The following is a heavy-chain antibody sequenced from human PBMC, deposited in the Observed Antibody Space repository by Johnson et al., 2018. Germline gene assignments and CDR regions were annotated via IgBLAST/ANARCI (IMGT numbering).Heavy chain of an antibody. Sequence: QVQLQESGPGLVKPSETLSLTCTVSGGSISSYYWNWIRQPPGKGLEWIGYIYYSGSTTYNPSLKSRVTLSVDTAKKQFSLTLSSVTPADTAVYYCAGVSPVVYSRYYYYGMDVWGQGTTVTVSS. CDR1: GGSISSYY. J-gene: IGHJ6*02. V-gene: IGHV4-59*01. CDR3: AGVSPVVYSRYYYYGMDV. D-gene: IGHD4-11*01. CDR2: IYYSGST.